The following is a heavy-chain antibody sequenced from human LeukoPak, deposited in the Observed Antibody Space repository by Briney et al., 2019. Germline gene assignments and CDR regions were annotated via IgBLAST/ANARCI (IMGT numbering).Heavy chain of an antibody. CDR2: ISPSGTDI. CDR1: AFTFSDNY. Sequence: GSLRLSCAVSAFTFSDNYMTWIRQAPGKGLESVSYISPSGTDISYADSVKGRFTISRDNAKNSLYLQMNSLRAEDTAVYYCARDLGQYYDTSDNWFDPWGQGTLVTVSS. CDR3: ARDLGQYYDTSDNWFDP. J-gene: IGHJ5*02. D-gene: IGHD3-22*01. V-gene: IGHV3-11*04.